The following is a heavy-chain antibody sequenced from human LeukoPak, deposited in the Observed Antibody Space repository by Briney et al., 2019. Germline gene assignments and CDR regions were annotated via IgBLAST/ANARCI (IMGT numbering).Heavy chain of an antibody. CDR3: ASTTYYYDSSGYSGPLGFDY. CDR1: GFTFSSYS. Sequence: PGGSLRLSCAASGFTFSSYSMNWVRQAPGKGLEWVSYISSSSSTIYYADSVKGRFTISRDNAKNSLYLQMNSLRDEGTAVYYCASTTYYYDSSGYSGPLGFDYWGQGTLVTVSS. V-gene: IGHV3-48*02. D-gene: IGHD3-22*01. J-gene: IGHJ4*02. CDR2: ISSSSSTI.